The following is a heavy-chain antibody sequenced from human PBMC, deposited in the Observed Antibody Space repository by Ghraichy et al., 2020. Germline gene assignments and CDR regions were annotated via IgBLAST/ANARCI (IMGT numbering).Heavy chain of an antibody. J-gene: IGHJ4*02. Sequence: TLSLTCTVSGGSISSSSYYWGWIRQPPGKGLEWIGSIYYSGSTYYNPSLKSRVTISVDTSKNQFSLKLSSVTAADTAVYYCARHAERYVWGSYRYPAFDYWGQGTLVTVSS. D-gene: IGHD3-16*02. V-gene: IGHV4-39*01. CDR2: IYYSGST. CDR3: ARHAERYVWGSYRYPAFDY. CDR1: GGSISSSSYY.